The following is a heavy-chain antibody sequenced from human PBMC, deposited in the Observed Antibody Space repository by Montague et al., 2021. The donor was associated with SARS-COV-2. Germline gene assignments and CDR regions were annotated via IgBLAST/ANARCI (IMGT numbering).Heavy chain of an antibody. CDR2: TYHRSKWYN. CDR3: ARDTRIQLWFDRDYYYGIDV. Sequence: CAISGDSVSSNSAAWNWIRQSPSRGLEWLGRTYHRSKWYNDYAVSVKSRITINPDTSKNQFSLQLNSVTPEDTAVYYCARDTRIQLWFDRDYYYGIDVWGQGTTVTVSS. D-gene: IGHD5-18*01. CDR1: GDSVSSNSAA. J-gene: IGHJ6*02. V-gene: IGHV6-1*01.